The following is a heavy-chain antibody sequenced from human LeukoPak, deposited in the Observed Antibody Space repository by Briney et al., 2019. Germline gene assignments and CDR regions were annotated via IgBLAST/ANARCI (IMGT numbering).Heavy chain of an antibody. CDR2: IYTSGST. V-gene: IGHV4-4*07. Sequence: PSETLSLTCTVSGGSMTSYDWSWIRQPAGKGLEWIGRIYTSGSTNYNPSLKSRVTMSVDTSKNQFSLELRSVTAADTALYYCAIDYNDTLAGCLDYWGQGTLVTVSP. CDR3: AIDYNDTLAGCLDY. CDR1: GGSMTSYD. J-gene: IGHJ4*02. D-gene: IGHD3-9*01.